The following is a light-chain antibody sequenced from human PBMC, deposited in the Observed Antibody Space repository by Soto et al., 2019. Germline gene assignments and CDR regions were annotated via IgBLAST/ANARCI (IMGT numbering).Light chain of an antibody. Sequence: QSALTQPRSVSGSPGQSVTITCTGTSSDVGGHNYVSWYQQHPGKAPKSMIFDVNKRPSGVPDRFSGSKSGNTASLTISGLQAEDEAEYYCCSYAASDVLGTGTKLTVL. CDR3: CSYAASDV. V-gene: IGLV2-11*01. CDR1: SSDVGGHNY. CDR2: DVN. J-gene: IGLJ1*01.